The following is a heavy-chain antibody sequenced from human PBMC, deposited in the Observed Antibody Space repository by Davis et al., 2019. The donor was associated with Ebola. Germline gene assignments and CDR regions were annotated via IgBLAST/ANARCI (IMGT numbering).Heavy chain of an antibody. D-gene: IGHD1-26*01. CDR1: GCTFSRYW. J-gene: IGHJ4*02. CDR2: IKQDGSET. Sequence: SCAASGCTFSRYWMSWVRQAPGKGLEWVANIKQDGSETCYVDSVRGRFTISRDNAKNSLYLQMNSLRAEDTAVYYCARDTRIRYSGSYYYLGQGTLVTVSS. V-gene: IGHV3-7*05. CDR3: ARDTRIRYSGSYYY.